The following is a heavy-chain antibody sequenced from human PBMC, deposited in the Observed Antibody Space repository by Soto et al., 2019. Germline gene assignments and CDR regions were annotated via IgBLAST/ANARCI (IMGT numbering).Heavy chain of an antibody. CDR3: ARAYSSGWYSSRKLKDAFDI. CDR1: GYTFTSYY. V-gene: IGHV1-46*01. Sequence: ASVKVSCKASGYTFTSYYMHWVRQAPGQGLEWMGIINPSGGSTSYAQKFQGRVTMTRDTSTSTVYVELSSLRSEDTAVYYCARAYSSGWYSSRKLKDAFDIWGQGTMVTVSS. D-gene: IGHD6-19*01. J-gene: IGHJ3*02. CDR2: INPSGGST.